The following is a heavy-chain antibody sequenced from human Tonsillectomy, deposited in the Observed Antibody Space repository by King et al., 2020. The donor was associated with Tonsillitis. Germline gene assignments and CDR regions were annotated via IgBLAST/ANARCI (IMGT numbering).Heavy chain of an antibody. CDR2: ISSSGGYI. J-gene: IGHJ6*02. Sequence: DVQLVESGGGLVKPGGSLRLSCVASGFSFDSYSMNWVRQAPGKGLEWVSSISSSGGYIYYADSLRGRFTISRDNAKNSLYLQMNSLRAEDTAVYYCARDTIGATGYYLVGPYRYKGMDVWGQGTTVTVSS. CDR1: GFSFDSYS. V-gene: IGHV3-21*01. D-gene: IGHD3-9*01. CDR3: ARDTIGATGYYLVGPYRYKGMDV.